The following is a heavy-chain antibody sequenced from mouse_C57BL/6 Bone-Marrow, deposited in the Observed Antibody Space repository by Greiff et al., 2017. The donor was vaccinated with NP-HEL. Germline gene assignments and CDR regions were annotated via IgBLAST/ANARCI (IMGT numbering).Heavy chain of an antibody. D-gene: IGHD3-3*01. CDR3: ARWGWGGPFDY. CDR2: INPGSGGT. V-gene: IGHV1-54*01. Sequence: QVQLKESGAELVRPGTSVKVSCKASGYAFTNYLIEWVKQRPGQGLEWIGVINPGSGGTNYNEKCKGKATLTADKSSSTAYMQPSSLTSEDSAVYFCARWGWGGPFDYWGQGTTLTVSS. CDR1: GYAFTNYL. J-gene: IGHJ2*01.